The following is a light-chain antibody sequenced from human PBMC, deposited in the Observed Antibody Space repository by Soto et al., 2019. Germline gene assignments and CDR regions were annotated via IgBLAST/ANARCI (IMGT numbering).Light chain of an antibody. CDR3: QADYNHSRYN. J-gene: IGKJ2*01. CDR1: QSISSW. CDR2: MAS. Sequence: DIQMTQSPSTLSASVGDRVTITCRASQSISSWLAWYQQKTGKTPKLLIYMASSLESGVPSRFSGRGSGTEFHPTITALQADDFATYYCQADYNHSRYNFGQGTKLEIK. V-gene: IGKV1-5*03.